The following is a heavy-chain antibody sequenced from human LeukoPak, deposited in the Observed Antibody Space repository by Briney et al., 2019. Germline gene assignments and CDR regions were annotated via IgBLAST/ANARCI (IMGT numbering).Heavy chain of an antibody. Sequence: GGSLRLSCAASGFTFSNAWMSWVRQAPGKGLEWVGRIKSKTDGGTTDYAAPVKGRFTISRDDSKNTLYLQMNSLRTEDTAVYYCTTEGLLWFGELPSFDYWGQGTLVTVSS. J-gene: IGHJ4*02. CDR3: TTEGLLWFGELPSFDY. V-gene: IGHV3-15*01. D-gene: IGHD3-10*01. CDR1: GFTFSNAW. CDR2: IKSKTDGGTT.